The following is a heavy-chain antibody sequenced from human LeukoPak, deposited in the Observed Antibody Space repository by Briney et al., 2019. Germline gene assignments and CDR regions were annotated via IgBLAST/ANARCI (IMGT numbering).Heavy chain of an antibody. V-gene: IGHV3-21*01. Sequence: PGGSLRLSCAASGFTFSSYSMNWVRQAPGKGLEWVSSISSSSSYIYYADSVKGRFIISRDNAKNSLYLQMNSLRAEDTAVYYCASVSTVTTEASLDYWGQGTVVTVSS. CDR3: ASVSTVTTEASLDY. CDR2: ISSSSSYI. CDR1: GFTFSSYS. D-gene: IGHD4-17*01. J-gene: IGHJ4*02.